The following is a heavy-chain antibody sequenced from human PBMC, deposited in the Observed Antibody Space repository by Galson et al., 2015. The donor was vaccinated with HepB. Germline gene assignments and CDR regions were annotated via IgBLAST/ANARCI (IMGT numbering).Heavy chain of an antibody. V-gene: IGHV3-7*03. CDR3: ARLSRGGWSNYYYYGMDV. CDR1: GFTFSSYW. Sequence: SLRLSCAASGFTFSSYWMSWVRQAPGKGLEWVANIKQDGSEKYYVDSVKGRFTISRDNAKNSLYLQMNGLRAEDTAVYYCARLSRGGWSNYYYYGMDVWGQGTTVTVSS. J-gene: IGHJ6*02. D-gene: IGHD6-19*01. CDR2: IKQDGSEK.